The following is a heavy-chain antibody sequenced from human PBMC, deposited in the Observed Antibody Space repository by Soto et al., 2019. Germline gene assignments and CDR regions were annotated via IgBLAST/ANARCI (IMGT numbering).Heavy chain of an antibody. D-gene: IGHD6-19*01. J-gene: IGHJ3*02. CDR1: GFTFSSYA. V-gene: IGHV3-23*01. Sequence: VGSLRLSCAASGFTFSSYAMSWVRQAPGKGLEWVSAISGSGGSTYYADSVKGRFTISRDNSKNTLYLPMNSLRAEDTAIYYCAKDLVRAVAARGDVFDIWGQGKMFTVS. CDR2: ISGSGGST. CDR3: AKDLVRAVAARGDVFDI.